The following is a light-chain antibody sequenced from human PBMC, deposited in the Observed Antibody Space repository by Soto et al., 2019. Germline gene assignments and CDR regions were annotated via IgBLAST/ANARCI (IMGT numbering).Light chain of an antibody. V-gene: IGKV3-15*01. CDR1: QSVSSY. CDR2: GTS. J-gene: IGKJ1*01. Sequence: IVLTQSPASLSLSQGARATLSCRASQSVSSYLAWYQQKPGQAPRLLIYGTSTRDTGIPARVSGSGSGTEVTRTISSLQSEDFAVYYCQQFNVWHRTFGQGTKVDIK. CDR3: QQFNVWHRT.